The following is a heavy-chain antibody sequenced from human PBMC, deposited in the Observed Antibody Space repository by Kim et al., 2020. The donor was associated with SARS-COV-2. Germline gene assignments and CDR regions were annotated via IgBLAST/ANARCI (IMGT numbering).Heavy chain of an antibody. D-gene: IGHD3-22*01. V-gene: IGHV1-69*13. CDR3: ARGRSPYYYDSSGYYPNDY. J-gene: IGHJ4*02. CDR2: IIPIFGTA. Sequence: SVKVSCKASGGTFSSYAISWVRQAPGQGLEWMGGIIPIFGTANYAQKFQGRVTITAYESTSTAYMELSSLRSEDTAVYYCARGRSPYYYDSSGYYPNDYWGQGTLVTVSS. CDR1: GGTFSSYA.